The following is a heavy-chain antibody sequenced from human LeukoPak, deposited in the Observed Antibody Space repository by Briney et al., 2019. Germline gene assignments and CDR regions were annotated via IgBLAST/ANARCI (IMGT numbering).Heavy chain of an antibody. V-gene: IGHV1-2*02. D-gene: IGHD4-17*01. J-gene: IGHJ2*01. Sequence: ASVKVSRKASGYTFTGYYMHWVRQAPGQGLEWMGWINPSSGGTNYAQKFQGRVTMTRDTSISTAYMELSRLRSDDTAVYYCARGGDYRIGYFDLWGRGTLVTVSS. CDR3: ARGGDYRIGYFDL. CDR2: INPSSGGT. CDR1: GYTFTGYY.